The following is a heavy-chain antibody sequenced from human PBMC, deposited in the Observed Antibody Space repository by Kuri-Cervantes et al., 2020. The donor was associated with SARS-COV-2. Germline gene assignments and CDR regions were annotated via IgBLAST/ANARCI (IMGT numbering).Heavy chain of an antibody. J-gene: IGHJ6*03. CDR2: ISWNSGSI. CDR3: ARGRRIAAAGRSLKYYYYMDV. Sequence: SLKISCAASGFTFDAYAMHWVRQAPGKGLEWVSGISWNSGSIGYADSVKGRFTISRDNAKNSLYLQMNSLRAEDTAVYYCARGRRIAAAGRSLKYYYYMDVWGKGTTVTVSS. V-gene: IGHV3-9*01. D-gene: IGHD6-13*01. CDR1: GFTFDAYA.